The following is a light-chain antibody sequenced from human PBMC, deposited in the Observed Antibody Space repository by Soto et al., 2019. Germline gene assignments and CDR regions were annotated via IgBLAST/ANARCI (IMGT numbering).Light chain of an antibody. CDR2: DVS. Sequence: QSALTQPASVSGSPGQSITISCTGTSSDVGGYNYVSWYQQHPGKAPKLMIYDVSNRPSGVSNRFSGSKSGNTASLTNSGLQAEDEADYYCSSYTSSSTWVFGGGPKVTVL. CDR1: SSDVGGYNY. V-gene: IGLV2-14*01. CDR3: SSYTSSSTWV. J-gene: IGLJ3*02.